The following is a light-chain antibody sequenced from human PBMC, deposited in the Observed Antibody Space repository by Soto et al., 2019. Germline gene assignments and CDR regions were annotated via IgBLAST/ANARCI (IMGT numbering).Light chain of an antibody. J-gene: IGKJ1*01. CDR2: ASS. CDR1: QGIRND. Sequence: AIRMTQSPSSLSASVGDRVTMSCRASQGIRNDLAWYQQKAGKAPKLLIFASSNLQSGVPSRFSGSGSGTDFTLTFSRMQPEDFATYYCLQLYNFSWTFGQGTKVDSK. V-gene: IGKV1-6*01. CDR3: LQLYNFSWT.